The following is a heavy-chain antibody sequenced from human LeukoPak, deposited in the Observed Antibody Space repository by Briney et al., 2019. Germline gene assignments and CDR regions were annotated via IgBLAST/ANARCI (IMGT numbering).Heavy chain of an antibody. D-gene: IGHD3-10*01. CDR3: AKATSSNYYGSGSYPHY. CDR2: ISWNSGSI. Sequence: GRSLRLSCAASGFTFDDYAMHWVRQAPGKGLEWVSGISWNSGSIGYADSVKGRFTISRDNAKNSLYLQMNSLRAEDTALYYCAKATSSNYYGSGSYPHYWAQGTLVTVSS. CDR1: GFTFDDYA. J-gene: IGHJ4*02. V-gene: IGHV3-9*01.